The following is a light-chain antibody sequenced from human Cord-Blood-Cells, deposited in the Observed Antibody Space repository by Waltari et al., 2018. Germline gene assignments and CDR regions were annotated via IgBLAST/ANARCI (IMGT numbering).Light chain of an antibody. CDR2: DAS. V-gene: IGKV1-5*01. J-gene: IGKJ1*01. CDR1: QSISSW. CDR3: QHSWT. Sequence: DIQMTQSPSTLSASVGDRVTITCRASQSISSWLAWYQQKPGKAPKLLIYDASSLESGVPSRFSGSGSGTEFTLTISSPQPDDFATYYCQHSWTFGQGTKVEIK.